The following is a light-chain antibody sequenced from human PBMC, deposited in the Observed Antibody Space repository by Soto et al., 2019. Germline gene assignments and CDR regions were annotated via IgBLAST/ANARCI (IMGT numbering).Light chain of an antibody. J-gene: IGLJ3*02. V-gene: IGLV2-14*01. CDR1: SSDIGGYKY. Sequence: QSVLAQPASVSGSLGQSITISCTGTSSDIGGYKYVSWYQQHPGKAPKLIIFEVSNRPSGVSDRFSGSNSGNTASLTISGLQAEYEADYYCTSYSRYRVLVFGGGTKVTGL. CDR3: TSYSRYRVLV. CDR2: EVS.